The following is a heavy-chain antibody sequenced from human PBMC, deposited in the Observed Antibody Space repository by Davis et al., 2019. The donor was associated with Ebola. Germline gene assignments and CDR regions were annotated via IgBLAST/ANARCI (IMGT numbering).Heavy chain of an antibody. Sequence: AASVKVSCKASGGTFSSNSINWVRQVPGQGLEWMGGIIPVYGRTNYAQEFQGRVTITAAESTSTAYMERNSVRPEDTAVSYCARNGDYDPWFDPWGHGTLVTVSS. CDR2: IIPVYGRT. J-gene: IGHJ5*02. D-gene: IGHD4-17*01. CDR1: GGTFSSNS. V-gene: IGHV1-69*13. CDR3: ARNGDYDPWFDP.